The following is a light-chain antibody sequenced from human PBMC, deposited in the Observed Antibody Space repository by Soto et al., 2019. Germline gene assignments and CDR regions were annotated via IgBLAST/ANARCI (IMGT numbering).Light chain of an antibody. CDR2: GAS. Sequence: EIEMTQSPATLSVSPGDRATLSCRASQSVNTNLAWYQQKPGQAPRLLIYGASTRVPGIPARFSGSGSGTEFTLTVSSLQSEDFAVYYCQQYYSTPLTFCGGTKLEIK. CDR1: QSVNTN. V-gene: IGKV3-15*01. J-gene: IGKJ4*01. CDR3: QQYYSTPLT.